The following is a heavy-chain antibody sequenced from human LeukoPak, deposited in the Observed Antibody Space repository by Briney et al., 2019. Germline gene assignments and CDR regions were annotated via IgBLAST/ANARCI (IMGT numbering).Heavy chain of an antibody. CDR3: AGVGWYNWFDP. D-gene: IGHD6-19*01. CDR1: GYTFTSYD. CDR2: MNPNSGGT. J-gene: IGHJ5*02. Sequence: ASVKVSCKASGYTFTSYDINWVRQATGQGLEWMGWMNPNSGGTNYAQKFQGRVTMTRDTSISTAYMELSRLRSDDTAVYYCAGVGWYNWFDPWGQGTLVTVSS. V-gene: IGHV1-2*02.